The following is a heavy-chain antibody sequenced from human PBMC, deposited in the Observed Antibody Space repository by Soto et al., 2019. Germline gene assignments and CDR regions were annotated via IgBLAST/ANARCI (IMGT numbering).Heavy chain of an antibody. CDR1: GFTFSDPY. Sequence: VQLVESGGGVVPPGGSLRVSCVVSGFTFSDPYMNWVRQAPGMGLEWVGRIKNRRDGYTTEYAASVKGRFTMSRDDSKNSLYLQMNSLKTEDTAVYYCARDWSTSLDYWGQGTLVTVSS. CDR2: IKNRRDGYTT. CDR3: ARDWSTSLDY. V-gene: IGHV3-72*01. D-gene: IGHD3-3*01. J-gene: IGHJ4*02.